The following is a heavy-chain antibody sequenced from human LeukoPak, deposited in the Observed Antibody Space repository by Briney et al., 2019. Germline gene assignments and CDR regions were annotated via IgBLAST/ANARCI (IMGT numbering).Heavy chain of an antibody. CDR3: ARDWGYDGSTLDY. D-gene: IGHD1-26*01. CDR2: INHSGST. J-gene: IGHJ4*02. CDR1: GGSFSGYY. V-gene: IGHV4-34*01. Sequence: SETLSLTCAVYGGSFSGYYWSWVRQPPGKGLEWIGEINHSGSTNYNPSLKSRVTISVDTSKNQFSLKLSSVTAADTAVYYCARDWGYDGSTLDYWGQGTLVTVSS.